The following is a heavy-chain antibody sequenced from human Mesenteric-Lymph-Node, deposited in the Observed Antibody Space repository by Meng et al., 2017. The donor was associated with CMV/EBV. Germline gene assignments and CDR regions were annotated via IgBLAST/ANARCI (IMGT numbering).Heavy chain of an antibody. D-gene: IGHD5-18*01. J-gene: IGHJ6*02. CDR1: GGTFSSYT. CDR2: IIPILGMA. V-gene: IGHV1-69*04. Sequence: SVKVSCKASGGTFSSYTISWVRQAPGQGLEWMGRIIPILGMANYAQKFQGRVTITADKSTSTAYMELSSLRSEDTAVYYCARDRGYSLSGYGMDVWGQGTTVTVSS. CDR3: ARDRGYSLSGYGMDV.